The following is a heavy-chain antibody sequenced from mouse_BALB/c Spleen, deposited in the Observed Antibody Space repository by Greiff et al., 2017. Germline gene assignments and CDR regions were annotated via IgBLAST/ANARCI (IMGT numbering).Heavy chain of an antibody. V-gene: IGHV1-9*01. J-gene: IGHJ4*01. D-gene: IGHD1-1*01. CDR3: ARWDYYGSTSYAMDY. CDR1: GYTFSSYW. Sequence: QVQLKESGAELMKPGASVKISCKATGYTFSSYWIEWVKQRPGHGLEWIGEILPGSGSTNYNEKFKGKATFTADTSSNTAYMQLSSLTSEDSAVYYCARWDYYGSTSYAMDYWGQGTSVTVSS. CDR2: ILPGSGST.